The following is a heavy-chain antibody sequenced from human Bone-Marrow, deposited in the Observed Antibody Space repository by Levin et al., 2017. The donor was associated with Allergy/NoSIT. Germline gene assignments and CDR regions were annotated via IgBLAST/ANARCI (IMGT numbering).Heavy chain of an antibody. J-gene: IGHJ6*03. CDR1: GFIFTRNW. Sequence: GESLKISCAASGFIFTRNWMTWVRQTPGKGLEWVASVAEYGSEIYYVDSVKGRFTISRDNAKNSLFLQMNSLRVEDTAVYFCARERVPVTMEAYFYDMDDWGKGTTVTVSS. D-gene: IGHD3-10*01. CDR2: VAEYGSEI. CDR3: ARERVPVTMEAYFYDMDD. V-gene: IGHV3-7*03.